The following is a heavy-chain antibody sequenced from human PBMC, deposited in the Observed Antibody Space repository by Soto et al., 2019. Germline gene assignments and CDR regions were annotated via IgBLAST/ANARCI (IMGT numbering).Heavy chain of an antibody. CDR2: IYYSGST. J-gene: IGHJ3*02. Sequence: QLQLQESGPGLVKPSETLSLTCTVSGGSISSSSYYWGWIRQPPGKGLEWIGSIYYSGSTYYNPSLKSRVTRSVDTSKSQFALKLSSVTADDTSVYYWARTYGYGDYVGLWGAFDIWGQGTMVTVSS. CDR1: GGSISSSSYY. V-gene: IGHV4-39*01. D-gene: IGHD4-17*01. CDR3: ARTYGYGDYVGLWGAFDI.